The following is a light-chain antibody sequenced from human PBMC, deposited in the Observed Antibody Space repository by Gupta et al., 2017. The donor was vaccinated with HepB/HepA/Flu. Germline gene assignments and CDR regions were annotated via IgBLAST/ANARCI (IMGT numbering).Light chain of an antibody. Sequence: QSALTQPASVSGSPGQSITISCTGTGSDVGGYNYVSCYQQHPGKAPKLMSYHVSYLPLGVSVRFSGSKSGNTASLSVSGLQAQDGADYYCSSCTRSNTLAFGGGSKLTVL. CDR3: SSCTRSNTLA. CDR1: GSDVGGYNY. V-gene: IGLV2-14*03. J-gene: IGLJ2*01. CDR2: HVS.